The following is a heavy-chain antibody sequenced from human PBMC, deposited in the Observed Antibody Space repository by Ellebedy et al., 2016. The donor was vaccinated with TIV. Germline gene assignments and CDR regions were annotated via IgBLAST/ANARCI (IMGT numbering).Heavy chain of an antibody. Sequence: GGSLRLXXAASGFTFNKHAMSWVRQAPGKGLAWVAQISRDGGTTYYADSVKGRFTISRDNSKNSLYVNMNNLRAEDSALYYCAADGGGTTFFRSGVFDSWGQGTLVTVSS. CDR1: GFTFNKHA. CDR3: AADGGGTTFFRSGVFDS. D-gene: IGHD2/OR15-2a*01. V-gene: IGHV3-23*01. CDR2: ISRDGGTT. J-gene: IGHJ4*02.